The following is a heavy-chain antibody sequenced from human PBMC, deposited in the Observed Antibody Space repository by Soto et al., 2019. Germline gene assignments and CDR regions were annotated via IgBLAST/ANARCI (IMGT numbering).Heavy chain of an antibody. Sequence: ASVKVSCKASGGTFSSYAISWVRQAPGQGLEWMGGIIPIFGTANYAQKFQGRVTITADESTSTAYMELSSLRSEDTAVYYCARGYCSSTSCYDFDYWGQGTMVTVS. CDR1: GGTFSSYA. D-gene: IGHD2-2*01. CDR2: IIPIFGTA. V-gene: IGHV1-69*13. J-gene: IGHJ4*02. CDR3: ARGYCSSTSCYDFDY.